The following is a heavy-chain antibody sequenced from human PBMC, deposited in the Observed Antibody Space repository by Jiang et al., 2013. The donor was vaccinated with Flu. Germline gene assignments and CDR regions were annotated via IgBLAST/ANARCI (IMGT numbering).Heavy chain of an antibody. J-gene: IGHJ5*02. D-gene: IGHD3-10*01. CDR3: ASSTSGSGSNWFDP. CDR2: IYSGGRT. CDR1: GFTVSSSY. V-gene: IGHV3-66*01. Sequence: QLLESGGGLVQPGESLRLSCAASGFTVSSSYMTWVRQAPGKGLEWVSIIYSGGRTYYADSVKGRFTISRDNSKNTLYLQMNSLRAEDTAVYYCASSTSGSGSNWFDPWGQGTLVTVSS.